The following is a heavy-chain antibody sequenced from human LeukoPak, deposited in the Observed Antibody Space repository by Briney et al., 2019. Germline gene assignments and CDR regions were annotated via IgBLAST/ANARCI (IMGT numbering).Heavy chain of an antibody. V-gene: IGHV3-33*03. CDR1: GFTFSTYG. J-gene: IGHJ4*02. D-gene: IGHD6-13*01. CDR3: ARGLITAADLYYFDY. CDR2: IWYDGSNK. Sequence: GGSLRLSCTAAGFTFSTYGMQWVRQAPGKGLEWVTLIWYDGSNKYYADSVKGRFTVSRGNSRNTLYLQMDSLRVEDTAVYYCARGLITAADLYYFDYWGQGTLVTVSS.